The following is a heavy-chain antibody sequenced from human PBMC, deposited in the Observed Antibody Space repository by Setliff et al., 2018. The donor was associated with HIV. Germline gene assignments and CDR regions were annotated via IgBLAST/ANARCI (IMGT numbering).Heavy chain of an antibody. V-gene: IGHV4-39*07. CDR1: GGSIGSSNYY. J-gene: IGHJ6*02. D-gene: IGHD3-10*01. Sequence: SETLSLTCTVSGGSIGSSNYYWGWNRQSPGKGLAWIGSVFYSGNTYYNPSLKTRVTISVNTYKNQFSLTLRSVTAADTAVYYCARDTLTMVRGVMFVPTESYLGMDVWGQGTTVTVSS. CDR3: ARDTLTMVRGVMFVPTESYLGMDV. CDR2: VFYSGNT.